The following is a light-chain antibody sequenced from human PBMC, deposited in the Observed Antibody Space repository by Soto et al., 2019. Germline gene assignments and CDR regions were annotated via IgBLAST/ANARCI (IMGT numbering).Light chain of an antibody. V-gene: IGKV3-20*01. CDR2: GAS. CDR1: QSVSSSY. CDR3: QQYGSSGT. J-gene: IGKJ1*01. Sequence: EIVLTQSPGTLSLSPGERATLSCRASQSVSSSYLAWYQQKPGQAPRLLIYGASTRATGLPARFSGSGSGTEFTLTISSLQSEDFAVYYCQQYGSSGTFGQGTKVDIK.